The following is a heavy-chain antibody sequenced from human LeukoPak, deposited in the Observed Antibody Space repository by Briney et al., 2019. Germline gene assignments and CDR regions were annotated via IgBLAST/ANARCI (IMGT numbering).Heavy chain of an antibody. CDR1: GFTFSSYG. Sequence: TGGSLRLSCAASGFTFSSYGMHWVRQAPGKGLEWVSGISWNSGSIGYADSVKGRFTISRDNAKNSLYLQMNSLRAEDMALYYCAKDITPSASYYFDYWGQGTLVTVSS. CDR2: ISWNSGSI. J-gene: IGHJ4*02. CDR3: AKDITPSASYYFDY. D-gene: IGHD1-14*01. V-gene: IGHV3-9*03.